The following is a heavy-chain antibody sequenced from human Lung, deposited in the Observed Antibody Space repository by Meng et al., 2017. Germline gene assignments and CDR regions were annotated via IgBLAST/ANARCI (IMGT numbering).Heavy chain of an antibody. CDR2: INPKSGDT. J-gene: IGHJ4*02. D-gene: IGHD6-13*01. CDR3: ARDEDISAAGKLFGDY. Sequence: VHVVTPGAELKKPGASVKVSCKASGYTFPAYWLHWVRRAPGQGLEWMGRINPKSGDTHYAQRFQGRVTMTGDTSISTAYMELSGLRSDDTAMYYCARDEDISAAGKLFGDYWGQGTLVTVSS. V-gene: IGHV1-2*06. CDR1: GYTFPAYW.